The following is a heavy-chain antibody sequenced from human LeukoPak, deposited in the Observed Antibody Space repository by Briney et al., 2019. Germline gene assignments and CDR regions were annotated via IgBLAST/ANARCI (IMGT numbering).Heavy chain of an antibody. CDR1: GYTFTGYY. Sequence: ASVKVSCKASGYTFTGYYMHWVRQAPGQGLEWMGRINPNSGGTNYAQMFQGRVTMTRDTSISTAYMELSRLSSDDTAVYYCARGFPVTNYYFDYWGQGTLVTVSS. D-gene: IGHD4-17*01. V-gene: IGHV1-2*06. CDR3: ARGFPVTNYYFDY. CDR2: INPNSGGT. J-gene: IGHJ4*02.